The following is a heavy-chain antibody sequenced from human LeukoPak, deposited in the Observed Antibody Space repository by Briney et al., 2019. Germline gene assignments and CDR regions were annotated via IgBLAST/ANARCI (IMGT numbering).Heavy chain of an antibody. CDR3: ARGEVVVVPAAPYFDY. J-gene: IGHJ4*02. D-gene: IGHD2-2*01. Sequence: SETLSLTCTVSGGSISSYYWSWIRRPPGKGLEWIGYIYYSGSTNYNPSLKSRVTISVDTSKNQFSLKLSSVTTADTAVYYCARGEVVVVPAAPYFDYWGQGTLVTVSS. CDR2: IYYSGST. V-gene: IGHV4-59*01. CDR1: GGSISSYY.